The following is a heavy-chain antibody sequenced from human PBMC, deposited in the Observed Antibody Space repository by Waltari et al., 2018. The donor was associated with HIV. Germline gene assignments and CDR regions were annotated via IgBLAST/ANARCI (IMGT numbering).Heavy chain of an antibody. V-gene: IGHV4-39*01. CDR3: ARHDWKGSDGYDI. J-gene: IGHJ3*02. Sequence: QLQLQESGPGLVKPSETLSLTCTVSGGSISTTNYYWGWIRRPPGTGLEWIGSVYFSGKTYYNPALKSRVPVSVDTSKSQFSLRLNSVTAADTAVYYCARHDWKGSDGYDIWGRGTMATVSS. CDR1: GGSISTTNYY. CDR2: VYFSGKT. D-gene: IGHD1-1*01.